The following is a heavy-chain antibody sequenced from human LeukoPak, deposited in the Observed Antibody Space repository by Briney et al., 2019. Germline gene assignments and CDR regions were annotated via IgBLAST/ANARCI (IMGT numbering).Heavy chain of an antibody. J-gene: IGHJ4*02. Sequence: GGSLRLSCAASGFTFSSYGMHWVRQAPGKGLEWVAVIWYDGSNKYYADSVKGRFTISRDNSKNTLYLQMNSLRAEDTAVYYCARASWGAAVGRWGQGPLVTVPS. CDR2: IWYDGSNK. V-gene: IGHV3-33*01. CDR1: GFTFSSYG. CDR3: ARASWGAAVGR. D-gene: IGHD6-13*01.